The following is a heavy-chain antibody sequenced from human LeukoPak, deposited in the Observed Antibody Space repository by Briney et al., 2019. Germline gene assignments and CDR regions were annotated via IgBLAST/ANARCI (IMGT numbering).Heavy chain of an antibody. CDR3: ARAHYFDSAGYFDF. CDR1: GYTFIKYG. V-gene: IGHV1-18*01. CDR2: ITAYNGNT. D-gene: IGHD3-22*01. J-gene: IGHJ4*02. Sequence: GASVKVSCKASGYTFIKYGINWVRQAPGQGLEWMGWITAYNGNTNYAQKFQGRVTMTRDTSTSTVYMELSSLRSEDTAVYYCARAHYFDSAGYFDFWGQGTLVTVSS.